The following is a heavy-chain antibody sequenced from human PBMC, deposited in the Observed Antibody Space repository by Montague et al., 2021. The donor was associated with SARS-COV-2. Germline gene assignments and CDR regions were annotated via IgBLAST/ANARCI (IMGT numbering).Heavy chain of an antibody. J-gene: IGHJ5*02. Sequence: SLRLSCAASGFTFGNSAMGWVRQAPGKRLEWVSGISGTGGTTYDADSVKGRFIISRDNSKSTLYLQMNSLTSEDTGIYYCVKGLVGRLSWGQGTLVSVSS. D-gene: IGHD1-26*01. V-gene: IGHV3-23*01. CDR3: VKGLVGRLS. CDR1: GFTFGNSA. CDR2: ISGTGGTT.